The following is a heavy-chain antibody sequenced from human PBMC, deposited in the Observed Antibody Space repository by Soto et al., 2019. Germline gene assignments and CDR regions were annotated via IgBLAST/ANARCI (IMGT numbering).Heavy chain of an antibody. CDR2: ISSSSSYI. V-gene: IGHV3-21*01. CDR3: ARNGVTPLYHYMDV. J-gene: IGHJ6*03. Sequence: EVQLVESGGGLVKPGGSLRLSCAASGFTFSSYSMNWVRQAPGKGLEWVSSISSSSSYIYYADSVKGRFTISRDNAKNSLYLQMNSLRAEDTAVYYCARNGVTPLYHYMDVWGKGTTVTVPS. CDR1: GFTFSSYS. D-gene: IGHD5-18*01.